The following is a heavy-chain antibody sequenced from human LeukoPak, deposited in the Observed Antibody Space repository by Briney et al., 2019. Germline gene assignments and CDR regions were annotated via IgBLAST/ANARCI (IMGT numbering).Heavy chain of an antibody. CDR2: ISTSGST. V-gene: IGHV4-61*08. Sequence: PSETLSLTCAVSGGSISSGGYSWSWIRQPPGKGLEWIGYISTSGSTNYNPSLKSRVTISVDTSRNQFSLKLSSVTVADTAVYYCARLWRSSGSPTAFDIWGQGTMVTVSS. J-gene: IGHJ3*02. CDR3: ARLWRSSGSPTAFDI. D-gene: IGHD1-26*01. CDR1: GGSISSGGYS.